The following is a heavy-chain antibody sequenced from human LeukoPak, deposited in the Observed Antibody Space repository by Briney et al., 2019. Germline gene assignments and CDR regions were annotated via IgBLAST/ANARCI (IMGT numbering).Heavy chain of an antibody. Sequence: PSETLSLTCTVSGGSISSYYWSWIRQPPGKGLEWIGYIYYSGSTNYNPSLKSRVTISVDTSKNQFSLKLSSVTAADTAVYYCARVAPAAQPYFDYWGQGTLVTVSS. CDR2: IYYSGST. J-gene: IGHJ4*02. V-gene: IGHV4-59*01. D-gene: IGHD2-2*01. CDR3: ARVAPAAQPYFDY. CDR1: GGSISSYY.